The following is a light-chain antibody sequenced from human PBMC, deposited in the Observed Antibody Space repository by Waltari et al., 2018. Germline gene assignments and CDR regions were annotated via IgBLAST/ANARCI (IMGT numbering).Light chain of an antibody. CDR3: QQYDVLPVT. J-gene: IGKJ5*01. Sequence: DIQMAQSPSSLSASVGDRVTITCQASQDISDYLNWYQQKPGKAPKLLIYDASKLETGVPSRFSGSRSGTDFTFTIISLQPEDFATYYCQQYDVLPVTFGQGTRLDIK. CDR1: QDISDY. V-gene: IGKV1-33*01. CDR2: DAS.